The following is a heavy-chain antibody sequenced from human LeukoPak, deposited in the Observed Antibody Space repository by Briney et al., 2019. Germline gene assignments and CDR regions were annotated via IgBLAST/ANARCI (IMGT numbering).Heavy chain of an antibody. CDR3: ARVSSGSYSGSSDY. V-gene: IGHV3-21*01. J-gene: IGHJ4*02. CDR2: ISSSSSYI. D-gene: IGHD1-26*01. Sequence: GGSLRLSCAASGFTFSSYSMNWVRQAPGKGLEWVSSISSSSSYIYYADSVKGRFTISRDNAKNSLYLQMNSLRAEDTAVYYCARVSSGSYSGSSDYWGQGTLVTVSS. CDR1: GFTFSSYS.